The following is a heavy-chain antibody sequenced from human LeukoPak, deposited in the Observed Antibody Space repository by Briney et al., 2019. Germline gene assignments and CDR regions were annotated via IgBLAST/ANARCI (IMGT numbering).Heavy chain of an antibody. CDR3: ARDDGGNSKGYFDH. J-gene: IGHJ4*02. D-gene: IGHD4-23*01. CDR2: IYISGST. Sequence: PGGSLRLSCAASGFTLSHYWMSWLRQPAGKGPEWIGRIYISGSTTYNPSLKSRVTMSVDTSKNQFSLNLSSVTAADTAVYYCARDDGGNSKGYFDHWGQGTLVAVSS. CDR1: GFTLSHYW. V-gene: IGHV4-4*07.